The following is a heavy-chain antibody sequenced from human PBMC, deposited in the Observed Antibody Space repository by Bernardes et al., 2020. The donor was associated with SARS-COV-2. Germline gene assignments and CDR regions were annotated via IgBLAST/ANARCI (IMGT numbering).Heavy chain of an antibody. CDR1: GDSIRSSGFY. V-gene: IGHV4-31*03. CDR2: IYYRGST. CDR3: ARETSCSDDNCFDY. J-gene: IGHJ4*02. D-gene: IGHD3-22*01. Sequence: SETLSLTCTVSGDSIRSSGFYWRWIRQHPGKGLEWIGYIYYRGSTSYNPSLKSRVAMSVDTSKNQFSLKLTSVTAADTAVYYCARETSCSDDNCFDYWGQGTLVTVSS.